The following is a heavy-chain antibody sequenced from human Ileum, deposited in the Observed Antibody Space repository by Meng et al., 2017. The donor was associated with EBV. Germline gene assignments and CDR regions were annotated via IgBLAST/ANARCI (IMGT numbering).Heavy chain of an antibody. D-gene: IGHD3-22*01. V-gene: IGHV7-4-1*02. Sequence: QVQLVQSGSELKKPGASVKVSCKASGYTFINYAINWVRQAPGQGLEWMGWINTHTGNPTYGQGFTGRFVLSSDTSVSTANLQISSLKAEDTAVYYCARGGPYPDSSGFHWYFDLWGRGPLGTVDS. CDR3: ARGGPYPDSSGFHWYFDL. CDR1: GYTFINYA. J-gene: IGHJ2*01. CDR2: INTHTGNP.